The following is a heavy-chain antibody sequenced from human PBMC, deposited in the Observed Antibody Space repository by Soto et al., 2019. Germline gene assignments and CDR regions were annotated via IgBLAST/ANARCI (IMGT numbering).Heavy chain of an antibody. CDR3: TTDHYGLADGSGSSKTRKYYYYYYGMDV. D-gene: IGHD3-10*01. CDR1: GFTFSNAW. J-gene: IGHJ6*02. Sequence: GGSLRLSCAASGFTFSNAWMNWVRQAPGKGLEWVGRIKSKTDGGTTDYAAPVKGRFTISRDDSKNTLYLQMNSLKTEDTAVYYCTTDHYGLADGSGSSKTRKYYYYYYGMDVWGQGTTVTVSS. V-gene: IGHV3-15*07. CDR2: IKSKTDGGTT.